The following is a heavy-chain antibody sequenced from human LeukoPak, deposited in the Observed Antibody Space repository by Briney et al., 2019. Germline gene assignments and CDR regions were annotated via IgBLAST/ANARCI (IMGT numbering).Heavy chain of an antibody. J-gene: IGHJ4*02. CDR1: GYTFTSHY. CDR3: ARDRGYCSGGSCRNFDY. D-gene: IGHD2-15*01. CDR2: INPSGGST. Sequence: ASVEVSCKASGYTFTSHYMHWVRQAPEQGLEWMGIINPSGGSTSYAQKFQGRVTMTRDTSTSTVYMELSSLRSEDTAVYYCARDRGYCSGGSCRNFDYWGQGTLVTVSS. V-gene: IGHV1-46*01.